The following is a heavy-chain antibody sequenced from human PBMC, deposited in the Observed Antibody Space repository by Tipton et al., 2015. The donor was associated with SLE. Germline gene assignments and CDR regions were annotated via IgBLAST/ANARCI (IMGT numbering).Heavy chain of an antibody. CDR1: GYSISNGYY. J-gene: IGHJ3*02. CDR3: SREGAGSDAFDI. CDR2: VYHNGAT. Sequence: TLSLTCTVSGYSISNGYYWGWIRQPPGKGLEWIGSVYHNGATYYNPSLKSRVTISVDTSKNQFALTVGSVTAADTAVYYCSREGAGSDAFDIWGRGTMVTVSS. V-gene: IGHV4-38-2*02. D-gene: IGHD3-10*01.